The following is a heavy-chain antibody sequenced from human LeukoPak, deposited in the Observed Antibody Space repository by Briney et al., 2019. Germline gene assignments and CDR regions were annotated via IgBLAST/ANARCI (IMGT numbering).Heavy chain of an antibody. CDR1: GYSISSAYY. CDR3: ARMDYGSNSETS. J-gene: IGHJ5*02. D-gene: IGHD4-23*01. Sequence: NPSETLSLTCTVPGYSISSAYYWGWIRQPPGKGLEWIGSIYHSGSTYYNPSLKSRVTISVDTSKNQFSLKLSSVTAADTAVYYCARMDYGSNSETSWGQGTLVTVSS. V-gene: IGHV4-38-2*02. CDR2: IYHSGST.